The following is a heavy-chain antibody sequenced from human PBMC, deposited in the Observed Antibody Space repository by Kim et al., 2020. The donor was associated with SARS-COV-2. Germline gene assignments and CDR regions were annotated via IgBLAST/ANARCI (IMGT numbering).Heavy chain of an antibody. CDR2: IYYSGST. CDR1: GGSISSSSYY. CDR3: ARPAPGYSSGWFSPNYYYYGMDV. Sequence: SETLSLTCTVSGGSISSSSYYWGWIRQPPGKGLEWIGSIYYSGSTYYNPSLKSRVTISVDTSKNQFSLKLSSVTAADTAVYYCARPAPGYSSGWFSPNYYYYGMDVWGQGTTVTVSS. V-gene: IGHV4-39*01. J-gene: IGHJ6*02. D-gene: IGHD6-19*01.